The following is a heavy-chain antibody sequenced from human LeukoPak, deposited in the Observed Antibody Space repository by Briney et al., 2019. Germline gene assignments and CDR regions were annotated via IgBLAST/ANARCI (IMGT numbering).Heavy chain of an antibody. CDR1: GFTFSSCA. J-gene: IGHJ3*02. CDR3: ARGPRYCSGGSCPSNAFDI. Sequence: GGSLRLSCAASGFTFSSCAMSWVRQAPGKGLEWVSGISGSGSSAYYADSVKGRFTISRDNAKNSLYLQMNSLRAEDTAVYYCARGPRYCSGGSCPSNAFDIWGQGTMVTVSS. CDR2: ISGSGSSA. D-gene: IGHD2-15*01. V-gene: IGHV3-23*01.